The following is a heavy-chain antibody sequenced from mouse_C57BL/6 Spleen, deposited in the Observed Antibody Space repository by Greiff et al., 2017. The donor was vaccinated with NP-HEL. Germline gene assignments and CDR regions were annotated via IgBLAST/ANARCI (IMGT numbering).Heavy chain of an antibody. J-gene: IGHJ1*03. V-gene: IGHV1-12*01. D-gene: IGHD1-1*02. CDR3: ARLDGSNPNWDCEG. CDR2: IYPGNGDT. Sequence: QVQLQQSGAELVRPGASVKMSCKASGYTFTSYTMHWVKQTPRQGLEWIGAIYPGNGDTSYNQKFKGKATLTVDKSSSTAYMQLSSLTSEDSAVYFCARLDGSNPNWDCEGWGTGTTVTVSS. CDR1: GYTFTSYT.